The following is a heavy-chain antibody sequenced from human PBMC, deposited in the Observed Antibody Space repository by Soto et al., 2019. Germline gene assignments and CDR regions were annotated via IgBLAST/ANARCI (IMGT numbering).Heavy chain of an antibody. V-gene: IGHV3-15*07. CDR3: TTDPWDYDFWSGYFPLDY. J-gene: IGHJ4*02. D-gene: IGHD3-3*01. Sequence: GGSLRLSCAASGFTFSNAWMNWVRQAPGKGLEWVGRIKSKTDGGTTDYAAPVKGRFTISRDDSKNTLYLQMNSLKTEDTAVYYCTTDPWDYDFWSGYFPLDYWGQGTLVTVSS. CDR1: GFTFSNAW. CDR2: IKSKTDGGTT.